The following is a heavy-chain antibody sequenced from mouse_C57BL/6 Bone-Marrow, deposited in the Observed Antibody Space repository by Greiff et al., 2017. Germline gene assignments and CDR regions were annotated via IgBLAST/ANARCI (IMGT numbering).Heavy chain of an antibody. V-gene: IGHV1-55*01. J-gene: IGHJ2*01. D-gene: IGHD1-1*01. CDR3: ARPSYYGSSYNY. Sequence: QVQLKQPGAELVKPGASVKMSCKASGYTFTSYWITWVKQRPGQGLEWIGDIYPGSGSTNYNEKFKSKATLTVDTSSSTAYMQLSSLTSEDSAVYYCARPSYYGSSYNYWGQGTTLTVSS. CDR1: GYTFTSYW. CDR2: IYPGSGST.